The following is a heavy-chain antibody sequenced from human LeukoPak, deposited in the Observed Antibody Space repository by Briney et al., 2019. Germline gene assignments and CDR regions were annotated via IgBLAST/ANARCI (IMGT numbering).Heavy chain of an antibody. J-gene: IGHJ4*02. V-gene: IGHV3-21*01. CDR3: AREEGKQQMEAFDY. Sequence: GGSLRLSCAASGFTFSTSSMNWVRQAPGKGLEWVSSIGGSSTSIYYAGSVKGRFTISRDNAKNSLDLQMNSLRAEDTAVYYCAREEGKQQMEAFDYWGQGTLVTVSS. D-gene: IGHD6-13*01. CDR1: GFTFSTSS. CDR2: IGGSSTSI.